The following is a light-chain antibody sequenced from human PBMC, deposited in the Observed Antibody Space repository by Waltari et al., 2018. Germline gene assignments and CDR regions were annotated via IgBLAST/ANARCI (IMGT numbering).Light chain of an antibody. CDR1: QSLLYRANKKNS. J-gene: IGKJ1*01. Sequence: DIVMTQSPDSLAVSRGERATINCKSRQSLLYRANKKNSLGWYQQKPGQPPKLLIYWASTRESGVPDRFSGSGSGTDFTLTISGLQAEDVAVYYCQQYYSTPWTFGQGTKVEIK. CDR3: QQYYSTPWT. V-gene: IGKV4-1*01. CDR2: WAS.